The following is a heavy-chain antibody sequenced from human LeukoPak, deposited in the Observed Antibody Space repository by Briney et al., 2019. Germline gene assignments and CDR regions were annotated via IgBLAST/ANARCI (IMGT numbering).Heavy chain of an antibody. D-gene: IGHD3-22*01. V-gene: IGHV3-7*01. CDR2: IKQDGSEK. Sequence: GGSLRLSCAASGFTFSSYWMSWVRQAPGKGLEWVANIKQDGSEKYYVDSVKGRFTISRDNAKNSLYLQMNSLRAEDTAVYYCARDRTSYYDSSGYYPSVGYYYYYMDVWGKGTTVTISS. J-gene: IGHJ6*03. CDR3: ARDRTSYYDSSGYYPSVGYYYYYMDV. CDR1: GFTFSSYW.